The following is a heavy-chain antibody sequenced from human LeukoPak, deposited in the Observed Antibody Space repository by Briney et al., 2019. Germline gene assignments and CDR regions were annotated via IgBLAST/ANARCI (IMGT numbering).Heavy chain of an antibody. CDR3: ARDFWSGYYLFGY. J-gene: IGHJ4*02. V-gene: IGHV1-2*02. CDR2: INPNSGGT. Sequence: ASVKVSCEASGYTFTGYYMHWVRQAPGQGLEWMGWINPNSGGTNYAQKFQGRVTMTRDTSISTAYMELSRLRSDDTAVYYCARDFWSGYYLFGYWGQGTLVTVSS. D-gene: IGHD3-3*01. CDR1: GYTFTGYY.